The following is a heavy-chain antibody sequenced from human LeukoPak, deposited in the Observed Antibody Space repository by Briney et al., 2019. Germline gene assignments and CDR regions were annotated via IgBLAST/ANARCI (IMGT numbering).Heavy chain of an antibody. J-gene: IGHJ4*02. CDR3: ARRSYYFDY. CDR1: GGSISSSRDY. V-gene: IGHV4-39*07. Sequence: SETLSLTCTVSGGSISSSRDYWSWIRQPPGKGLEWIGEINHSGSTNYNPSLKSRVTISVDTSKNQFSLKLSSVTAADTAVYYCARRSYYFDYWGQGTLVTVSS. CDR2: INHSGST.